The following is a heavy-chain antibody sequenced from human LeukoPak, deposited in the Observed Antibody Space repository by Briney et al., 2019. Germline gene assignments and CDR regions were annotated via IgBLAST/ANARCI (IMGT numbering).Heavy chain of an antibody. CDR2: ISGSGGST. J-gene: IGHJ4*02. CDR3: AKDITMVRGVAIDY. D-gene: IGHD3-10*01. Sequence: GGSLRLSCAASGFTFSSYAMHWVRQAPGKGLEWVSAISGSGGSTYYADSVKGRFTISRDNSKNTLYLQMNSLRAEDTAVYYCAKDITMVRGVAIDYWGQGTLVTVSS. CDR1: GFTFSSYA. V-gene: IGHV3-23*01.